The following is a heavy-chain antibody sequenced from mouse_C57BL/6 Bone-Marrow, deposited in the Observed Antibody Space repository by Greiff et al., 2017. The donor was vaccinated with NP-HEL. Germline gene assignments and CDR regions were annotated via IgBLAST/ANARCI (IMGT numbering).Heavy chain of an antibody. J-gene: IGHJ3*01. CDR1: GYTFTDYN. CDR2: INPNNGGT. D-gene: IGHD1-1*01. V-gene: IGHV1-22*01. Sequence: VQLQQSGPELVKPGASVKMSCKASGYTFTDYNMHWVKQSHGKSLEWIGYINPNNGGTSYNQKFKGKATLTVNKSSSTAYMELRSLTSEDSAVYYCASIASLHYYGSSSWFAYWGQGTLVTVSA. CDR3: ASIASLHYYGSSSWFAY.